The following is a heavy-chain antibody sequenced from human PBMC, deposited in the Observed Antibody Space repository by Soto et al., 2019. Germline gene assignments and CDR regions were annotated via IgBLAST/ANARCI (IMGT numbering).Heavy chain of an antibody. Sequence: GGSLRLSCAASRFTFSTYAMSWVRQAPGKGLEWVSAITGSGDTTYYADSVKGRFTISRDNSKNTLYPQLNSLRAEDTAIFYCAKETLLNWFDPWGQGTQVTVSS. CDR3: AKETLLNWFDP. V-gene: IGHV3-23*01. J-gene: IGHJ5*02. CDR1: RFTFSTYA. D-gene: IGHD2-15*01. CDR2: ITGSGDTT.